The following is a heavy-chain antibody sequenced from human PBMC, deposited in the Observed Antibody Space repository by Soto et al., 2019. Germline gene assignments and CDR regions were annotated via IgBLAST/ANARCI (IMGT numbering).Heavy chain of an antibody. Sequence: SGGSLRLSCAASGFTFSSYAMHWVRQAPGKGLEWVAVISYDGSNKYYADSVKGRFTISRDNSKNTLYLQMNSLRAEDTAVYYCARDVRYFDWSKAPGGMDVRGQGTTVTVSS. CDR3: ARDVRYFDWSKAPGGMDV. V-gene: IGHV3-30-3*01. CDR2: ISYDGSNK. D-gene: IGHD3-9*01. CDR1: GFTFSSYA. J-gene: IGHJ6*02.